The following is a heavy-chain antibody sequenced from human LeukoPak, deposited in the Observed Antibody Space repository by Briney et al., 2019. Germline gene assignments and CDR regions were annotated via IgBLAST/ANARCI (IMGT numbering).Heavy chain of an antibody. D-gene: IGHD3/OR15-3a*01. Sequence: SETLSLTCTVSGGSISSYYWSWIRQPPGKGLEWIGYIYYSGSTNYNPSLKSRVTISVDRSKNQFSLKMNSVTAADTAVYYCASLRREMTMIIGHPRYFDLWGRGTLVSVSS. CDR2: IYYSGST. V-gene: IGHV4-59*12. CDR3: ASLRREMTMIIGHPRYFDL. CDR1: GGSISSYY. J-gene: IGHJ2*01.